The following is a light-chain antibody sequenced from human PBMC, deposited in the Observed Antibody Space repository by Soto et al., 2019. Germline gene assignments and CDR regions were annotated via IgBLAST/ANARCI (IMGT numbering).Light chain of an antibody. V-gene: IGKV1-5*03. J-gene: IGKJ4*01. CDR2: KAS. CDR3: QQYNTYPLT. CDR1: QTISTW. Sequence: DIQMTQSPSTLSASVGDRVTITCRASQTISTWLAWYHQKPGKAPKLLIYKASSLEGGVPSRFSGSGSGTEFNITISSLQPDDFATYYCQQYNTYPLTFGGGTTVDIK.